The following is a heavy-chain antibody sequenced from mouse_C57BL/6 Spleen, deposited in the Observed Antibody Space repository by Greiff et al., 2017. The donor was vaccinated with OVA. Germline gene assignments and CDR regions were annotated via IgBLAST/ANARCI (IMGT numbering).Heavy chain of an antibody. Sequence: EVKLMESGGGLVQSGRSLRLSCATSGFTFSDFYMEWVRQAPGKGLEWIAASRNKANDYTTEYSASVKGRFIVSRDTTQSILYLQMNALGAEDTSIDYCARDSSTVGYFDVWGTGTTVTVSS. V-gene: IGHV7-1*01. CDR1: GFTFSDFY. CDR3: ARDSSTVGYFDV. CDR2: SRNKANDYTT. D-gene: IGHD1-1*01. J-gene: IGHJ1*03.